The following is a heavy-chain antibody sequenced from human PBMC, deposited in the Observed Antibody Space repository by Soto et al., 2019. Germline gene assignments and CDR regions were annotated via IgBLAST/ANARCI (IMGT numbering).Heavy chain of an antibody. CDR3: AKEERTSNYGMDV. Sequence: EVQLVESGGGLVQPGRSLRLSCAASGFTVDDYAMHWVRQAPGQGLEWVSGISWNSGSIGYADSVKGRFTISRDNAKNSLYLQMNSLRAEDTALYYCAKEERTSNYGMDVWGQGTTVTVSS. CDR2: ISWNSGSI. V-gene: IGHV3-9*01. CDR1: GFTVDDYA. D-gene: IGHD6-25*01. J-gene: IGHJ6*02.